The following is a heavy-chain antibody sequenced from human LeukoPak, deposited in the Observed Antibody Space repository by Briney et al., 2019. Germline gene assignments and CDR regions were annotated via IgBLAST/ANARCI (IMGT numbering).Heavy chain of an antibody. V-gene: IGHV4-59*01. Sequence: PSETLSLTCTVSGGSISSYYWSWIRQPPGKGLEWIGYIYYSGSTNYNPSLKSRVTISVDTSKNQFSLKLGSVTAADTAVYYCARGRLARDYFDYWGQGTLVTVSS. CDR3: ARGRLARDYFDY. CDR1: GGSISSYY. D-gene: IGHD1-26*01. CDR2: IYYSGST. J-gene: IGHJ4*02.